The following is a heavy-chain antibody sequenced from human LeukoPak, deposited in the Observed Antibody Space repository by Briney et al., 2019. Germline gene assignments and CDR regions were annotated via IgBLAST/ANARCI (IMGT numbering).Heavy chain of an antibody. Sequence: SETLSLTCTVSGGSISTYYWNWMRHPPGKGLEWIGYLYNSGSTNYNPSLKSRLTISVDMSTNQLSLNLSSVTAADTAVYYCARGVTSPLDAFDIWGQGTMVTVSS. D-gene: IGHD1-26*01. CDR2: LYNSGST. CDR1: GGSISTYY. J-gene: IGHJ3*02. V-gene: IGHV4-59*01. CDR3: ARGVTSPLDAFDI.